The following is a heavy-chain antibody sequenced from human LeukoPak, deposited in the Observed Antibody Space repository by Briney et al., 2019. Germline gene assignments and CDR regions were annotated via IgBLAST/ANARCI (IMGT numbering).Heavy chain of an antibody. CDR1: GFIFSNCW. CDR3: ATYSTRNAREFQS. D-gene: IGHD4-11*01. V-gene: IGHV3-7*01. Sequence: GGSLRLSCETSGFIFSNCWTTWVRQAPGKGLEWVANIKTDTSEKYYADSVEGRFTISRDNAKMSLYLQMNSLRVEDTAVYYCATYSTRNAREFQSWGQGTLVTVSS. J-gene: IGHJ1*01. CDR2: IKTDTSEK.